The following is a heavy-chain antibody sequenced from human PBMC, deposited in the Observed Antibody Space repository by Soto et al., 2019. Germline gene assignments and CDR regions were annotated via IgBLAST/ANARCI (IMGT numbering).Heavy chain of an antibody. Sequence: GESLKISCKGSGYSFTSYWIGWVRQMPGKGLGWMGIIYPGDSDTRYSPSFQGHVTISADKSISTAYLQWSSLKASDTAMYYCAIQVLEWLGLYYRIDVWAQGTTVTVSS. J-gene: IGHJ6*02. V-gene: IGHV5-51*01. CDR2: IYPGDSDT. CDR1: GYSFTSYW. CDR3: AIQVLEWLGLYYRIDV. D-gene: IGHD3-3*01.